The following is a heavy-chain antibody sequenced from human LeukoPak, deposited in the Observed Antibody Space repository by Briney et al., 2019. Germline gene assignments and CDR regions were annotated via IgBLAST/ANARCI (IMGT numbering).Heavy chain of an antibody. CDR2: IYQSGST. CDR1: GYSISGVYY. CDR3: ARRMPGTGAFDI. Sequence: SETLSLSCTVSGYSISGVYYWGWIRQPPGKGLEWIGSIYQSGSTYYTPSLKSRVTISVDTSKNQFSLKLSSVTAADTAVYYCARRMPGTGAFDIWGQGTMVTVSS. D-gene: IGHD3/OR15-3a*01. J-gene: IGHJ3*02. V-gene: IGHV4-38-2*02.